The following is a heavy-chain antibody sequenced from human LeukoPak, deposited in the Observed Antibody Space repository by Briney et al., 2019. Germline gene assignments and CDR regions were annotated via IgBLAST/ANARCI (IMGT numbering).Heavy chain of an antibody. CDR3: ARDLALRRDGYNLLGY. J-gene: IGHJ4*02. D-gene: IGHD5-24*01. CDR1: GYTFTSYG. Sequence: ASVKVSCXVSGYTFTSYGISWVRQAPGQGLEWMGWISAYNGNTNYAQKLQGRVTMTTDTSTSTAYMELRSLRSDDTAVYYCARDLALRRDGYNLLGYWGQGTLVTVSS. CDR2: ISAYNGNT. V-gene: IGHV1-18*01.